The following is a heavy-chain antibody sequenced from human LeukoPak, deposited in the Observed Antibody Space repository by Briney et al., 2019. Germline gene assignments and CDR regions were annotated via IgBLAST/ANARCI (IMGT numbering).Heavy chain of an antibody. D-gene: IGHD3-22*01. CDR3: ARPGYYDNSGFNFDY. CDR1: GGSISSSTVD. CDR2: INYSGYT. Sequence: SETPSLTCTVSGGSISSSTVDWGWIGQPPGKGLEWIGGINYSGYTYYNPSLKSRVTISVDTPKNQFSLKLSPVTAADTAVYYCARPGYYDNSGFNFDYWGQGTLVTVSS. J-gene: IGHJ4*02. V-gene: IGHV4-39*01.